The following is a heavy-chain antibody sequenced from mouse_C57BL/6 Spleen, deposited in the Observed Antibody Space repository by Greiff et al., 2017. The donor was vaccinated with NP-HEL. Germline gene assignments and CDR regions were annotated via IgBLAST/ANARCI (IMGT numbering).Heavy chain of an antibody. J-gene: IGHJ2*01. CDR1: GFTFSSYA. CDR2: ISDGGSYT. CDR3: AREYYGSSLYFDY. V-gene: IGHV5-4*01. D-gene: IGHD1-1*01. Sequence: EVQGVESGGGLVKPGGSLKLSCAASGFTFSSYAMSWVRQTPEKRLEWVATISDGGSYTYYPDNVKGRFTISRDNAKNNLYLQMSHLKSEDTAMYYCAREYYGSSLYFDYWGQGTTLTVSS.